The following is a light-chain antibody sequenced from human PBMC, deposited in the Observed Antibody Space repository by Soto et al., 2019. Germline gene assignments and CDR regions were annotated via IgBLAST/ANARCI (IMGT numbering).Light chain of an antibody. CDR1: RGINSL. Sequence: IVTTKSPSSLSAWVREWDTIACRARRGINSLLAWYQQKPGKAPTLLIYAASTLQSGVPSTFSGSGSGTDFTLPISSLQPEDFATYYCPQLERYPSTFGGGTKVDIK. J-gene: IGKJ4*02. V-gene: IGKV1-9*01. CDR3: PQLERYPST. CDR2: AAS.